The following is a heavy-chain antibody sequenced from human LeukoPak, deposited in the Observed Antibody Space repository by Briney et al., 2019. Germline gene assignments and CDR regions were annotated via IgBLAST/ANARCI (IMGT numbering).Heavy chain of an antibody. D-gene: IGHD2-2*01. CDR2: ISGSGGST. CDR1: GFTFSSYA. CDR3: ATLGYCSRTSCSSGPYYYYGMDV. Sequence: GRSLRLSCAASGFTFSSYAMSWVRQAPGKGLEWVAAISGSGGSTYYADSVKGRCTISRDNSKKTLYRQMNSLRAEDTAVYYCATLGYCSRTSCSSGPYYYYGMDVWGQGTTVTVSS. J-gene: IGHJ6*02. V-gene: IGHV3-23*01.